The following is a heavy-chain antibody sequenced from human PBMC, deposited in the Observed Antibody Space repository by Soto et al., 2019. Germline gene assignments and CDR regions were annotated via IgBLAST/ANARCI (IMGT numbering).Heavy chain of an antibody. J-gene: IGHJ4*02. D-gene: IGHD4-17*01. V-gene: IGHV3-23*01. CDR2: ILGRGTT. Sequence: GGSLRLSCAASGFTFSYYAMMWVRQAPGKGLEWVAGILGRGTTYHADSVKGRFTISKDNSKSTLYLEMNSLRAEDTAVYYCAKDAVYGDGLWLSESWGQGTMVTVSS. CDR3: AKDAVYGDGLWLSES. CDR1: GFTFSYYA.